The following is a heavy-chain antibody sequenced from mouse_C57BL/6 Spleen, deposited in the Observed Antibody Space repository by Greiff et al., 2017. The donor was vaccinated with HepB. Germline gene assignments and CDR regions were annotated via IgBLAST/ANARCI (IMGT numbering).Heavy chain of an antibody. J-gene: IGHJ4*01. Sequence: VHLVESGAELVRPGASVTLSCKASGYTFTDYEMHWVKQTPVHGLEWIGAIDPETGGTAYNQKFKGKAILTADKSSSTAYMELRSLTSEDSAVYYCTRGDGNYAMDYWGQGTSVTVSS. D-gene: IGHD2-13*01. CDR1: GYTFTDYE. CDR3: TRGDGNYAMDY. V-gene: IGHV1-15*01. CDR2: IDPETGGT.